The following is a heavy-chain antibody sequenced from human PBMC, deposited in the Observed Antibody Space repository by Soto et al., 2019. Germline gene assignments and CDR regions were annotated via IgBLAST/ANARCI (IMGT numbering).Heavy chain of an antibody. CDR2: INHSGST. CDR3: ASRSGYDRRYYFDY. J-gene: IGHJ4*02. Sequence: PSETLSLTCAVYGGSFSGYYWSWIRQPPGKGLEWIGEINHSGSTNYNPSLKSRITITVDTSKNQFSMKLSYVTAADTVVYYCASRSGYDRRYYFDYWGQGTLVTVSS. CDR1: GGSFSGYY. D-gene: IGHD5-12*01. V-gene: IGHV4-34*01.